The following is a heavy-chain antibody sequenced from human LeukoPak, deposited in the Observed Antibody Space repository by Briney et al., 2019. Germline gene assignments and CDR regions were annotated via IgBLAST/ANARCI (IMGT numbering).Heavy chain of an antibody. CDR3: ARGVFYDILTGYRTTGDAFDI. J-gene: IGHJ3*02. Sequence: PSETLSLTCAVSGGSISSYYWSWIRQPAGKGLEWIGRIYTSGSTNYNPSLKSRVTMSVDTSKNQFSLKLSSVTAADTAVYYCARGVFYDILTGYRTTGDAFDIWGQGTMVTVSS. V-gene: IGHV4-4*07. CDR1: GGSISSYY. D-gene: IGHD3-9*01. CDR2: IYTSGST.